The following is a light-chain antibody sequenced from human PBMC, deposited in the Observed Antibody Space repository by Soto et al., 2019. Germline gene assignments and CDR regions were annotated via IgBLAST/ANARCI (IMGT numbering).Light chain of an antibody. CDR2: GAS. CDR3: QQYTNWPPIT. CDR1: QSVSRY. J-gene: IGKJ5*01. V-gene: IGKV3-15*01. Sequence: EIVLTQSPGTLSLTPGERATLSCRASQSVSRYLAWYQQKPGQAPRLLIYGASTRATGVPARFSGSGSGADFTLTISSLQSEDFAVYYCQQYTNWPPITFGQGTRLEIK.